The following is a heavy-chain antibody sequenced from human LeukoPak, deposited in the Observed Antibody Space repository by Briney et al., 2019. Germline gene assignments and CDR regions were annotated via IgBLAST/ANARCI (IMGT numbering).Heavy chain of an antibody. Sequence: GESLKISCKGSGYSFISYWIGWVRQMPGKGLEWMGIIYPGDSDTRYNPSFQGQVTISADKSVSTAYLQWSSLRASDTAMYYCARPNITSYYDSRGYDGFDVWGQGTMVAVSS. CDR1: GYSFISYW. J-gene: IGHJ3*01. D-gene: IGHD3-22*01. V-gene: IGHV5-51*01. CDR2: IYPGDSDT. CDR3: ARPNITSYYDSRGYDGFDV.